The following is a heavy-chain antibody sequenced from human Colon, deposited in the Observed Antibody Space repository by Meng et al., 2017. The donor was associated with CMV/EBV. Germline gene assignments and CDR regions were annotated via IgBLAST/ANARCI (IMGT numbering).Heavy chain of an antibody. D-gene: IGHD2-21*02. Sequence: ESLKISCAASGSSFSNSWMIWVRRAPGKGLEWVAKTNEDGSDKYYVDSVKGRFTIFRDNAKNSVYRQMNSLRAEDTAVYYGASTGPLYGRDFCYWGQGTLVTVSS. J-gene: IGHJ4*02. CDR1: GSSFSNSW. V-gene: IGHV3-7*01. CDR2: TNEDGSDK. CDR3: ASTGPLYGRDFCY.